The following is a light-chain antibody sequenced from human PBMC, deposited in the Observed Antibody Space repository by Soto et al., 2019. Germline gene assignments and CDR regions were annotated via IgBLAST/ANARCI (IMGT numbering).Light chain of an antibody. V-gene: IGKV1-5*01. CDR3: QQYHSNPLT. Sequence: DIEITHSPFTLPASVGDRVTITFPASQSISTWLAWYQQKPGKAPKFLIYDASSLESGVPSRFSGSGSGTEFTLIISSLQPDDFATYYCQQYHSNPLTFGGGTKV. CDR2: DAS. CDR1: QSISTW. J-gene: IGKJ4*01.